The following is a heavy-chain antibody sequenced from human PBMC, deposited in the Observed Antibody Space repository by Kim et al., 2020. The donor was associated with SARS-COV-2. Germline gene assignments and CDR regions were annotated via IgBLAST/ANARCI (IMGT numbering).Heavy chain of an antibody. V-gene: IGHV4-34*01. J-gene: IGHJ6*03. Sequence: SETLSLTCAVYGGSFSGYYWSWIRQPPGKGLEWIGEINHSGSTNYNPSLKSRVTISVDTSKNQFSLKLSSVTAADTAVYYCARGRSVSPYDFWSSYPNYYMDVSGKGTTVTVSS. CDR2: INHSGST. CDR1: GGSFSGYY. D-gene: IGHD3-3*01. CDR3: ARGRSVSPYDFWSSYPNYYMDV.